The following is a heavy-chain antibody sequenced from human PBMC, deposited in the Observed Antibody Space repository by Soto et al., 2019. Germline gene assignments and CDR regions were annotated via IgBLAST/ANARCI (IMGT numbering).Heavy chain of an antibody. V-gene: IGHV3-30*18. CDR1: GFTFSSYG. CDR3: AKDLTYYYGSGDPRPHYYYGMDV. Sequence: GGSLRLSCAASGFTFSSYGMHWVRQAPGKGLEWVAVISYDGSNKYYADSVKGRFTISRDNSKNTLYLQMNSLRAEDTAVYYCAKDLTYYYGSGDPRPHYYYGMDVWGQGTTVTVSS. CDR2: ISYDGSNK. D-gene: IGHD3-10*01. J-gene: IGHJ6*02.